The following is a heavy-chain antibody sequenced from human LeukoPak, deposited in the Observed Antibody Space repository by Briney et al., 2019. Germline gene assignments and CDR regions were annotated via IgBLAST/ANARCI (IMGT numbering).Heavy chain of an antibody. CDR1: GGSFSGYY. CDR3: ARATRRYCSSTSCYTGWFDP. CDR2: INHSGST. Sequence: PSETLSLTCAVYGGSFSGYYWSWIRQPPGKGLEWIGEINHSGSTNYNPSLKSRVTISVDTSKNQFSLKLSSVTAADTAVYYCARATRRYCSSTSCYTGWFDPWGQGTLVTVSS. D-gene: IGHD2-2*02. V-gene: IGHV4-34*01. J-gene: IGHJ5*02.